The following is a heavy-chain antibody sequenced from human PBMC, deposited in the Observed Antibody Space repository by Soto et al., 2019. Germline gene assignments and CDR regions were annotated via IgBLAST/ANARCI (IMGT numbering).Heavy chain of an antibody. CDR1: GGSISSSSYY. V-gene: IGHV4-39*01. D-gene: IGHD5-18*01. J-gene: IGHJ4*02. CDR2: IYYSGST. Sequence: SETLSLTCTVSGGSISSSSYYWGWIRQPPGKGLEWIGSIYYSGSTYYNPSLKSRVTISVDTSKNQFSLKLSSVAAADTAVYYCARRGYSYGLDYWGQGTLVTVSS. CDR3: ARRGYSYGLDY.